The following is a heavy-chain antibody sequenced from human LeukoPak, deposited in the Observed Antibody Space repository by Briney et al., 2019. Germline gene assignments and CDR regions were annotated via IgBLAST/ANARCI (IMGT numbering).Heavy chain of an antibody. CDR3: SKDYYGSGSYLRPIFDY. D-gene: IGHD3-10*01. V-gene: IGHV3-23*01. Sequence: GGSLRLSCAASGFTFSSYAMSWVRQAPGKGLEWVSAISGSGGSTYYADSVKGRFTISRDNSKNTLYLQMNSLRAEDTAVYYCSKDYYGSGSYLRPIFDYWGQGTLVTVSS. CDR1: GFTFSSYA. CDR2: ISGSGGST. J-gene: IGHJ4*02.